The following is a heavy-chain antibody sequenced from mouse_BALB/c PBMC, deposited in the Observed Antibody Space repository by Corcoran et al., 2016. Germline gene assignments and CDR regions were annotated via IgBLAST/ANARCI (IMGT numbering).Heavy chain of an antibody. Sequence: QVTLKESGPGILQPSQTLSLTCSFSGFSLSTSGMGVSWIRQPSGKGLEWLAHIYWDDDKRYNPSLKSRLTISKDTSRNQVFLKITSVDTADTATYYCARMTEDYDYGYWGQGTTLTVSS. V-gene: IGHV8-12*01. J-gene: IGHJ2*01. CDR3: ARMTEDYDYGY. CDR2: IYWDDDK. D-gene: IGHD1-2*01. CDR1: GFSLSTSGMG.